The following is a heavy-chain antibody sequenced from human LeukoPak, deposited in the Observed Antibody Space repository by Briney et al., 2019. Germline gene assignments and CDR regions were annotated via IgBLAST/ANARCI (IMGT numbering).Heavy chain of an antibody. CDR2: IYNSGTT. CDR1: GDSISSYY. J-gene: IGHJ4*02. D-gene: IGHD2-2*01. Sequence: SETLSLTCSVSGDSISSYYWGWLRQPPGKGLEWIGYIYNSGTTNYNPSLKSRLTISVDTTKNQFSLKLSSVTAADTAVYYCARGGCSSTACPPPGFDYWGQGTLVTVSS. V-gene: IGHV4-59*01. CDR3: ARGGCSSTACPPPGFDY.